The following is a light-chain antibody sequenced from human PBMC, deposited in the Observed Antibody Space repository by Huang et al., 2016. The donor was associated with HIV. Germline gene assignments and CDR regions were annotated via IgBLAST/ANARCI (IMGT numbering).Light chain of an antibody. J-gene: IGKJ1*01. CDR1: QGITDG. V-gene: IGKV1-6*01. CDR2: GAS. Sequence: AIQMTQSPSSLSASVGDRVTITCRASQGITDGLAWYQQKPGKAPKLLISGASTVRSGFPSRFSGSGSGTDFTLTISSLQPEDYATYYCLQDHNYPRTFGQGTKVEI. CDR3: LQDHNYPRT.